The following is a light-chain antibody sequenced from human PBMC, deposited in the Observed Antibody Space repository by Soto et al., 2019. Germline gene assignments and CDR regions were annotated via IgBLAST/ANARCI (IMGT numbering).Light chain of an antibody. CDR1: QTVSTY. CDR2: DTS. Sequence: ETVLTQSPATLSLSPGDRATLSCRASQTVSTYLAWYQHKPGQPPRLLISDTSNRATGIPARFSGSGSGTDFTLTISRLEPEDFAVYYCQQYNNWPPGTFGPGTKVDIK. CDR3: QQYNNWPPGT. J-gene: IGKJ3*01. V-gene: IGKV3-11*01.